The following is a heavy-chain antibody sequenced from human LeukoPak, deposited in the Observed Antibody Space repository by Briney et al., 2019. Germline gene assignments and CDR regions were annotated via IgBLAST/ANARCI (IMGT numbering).Heavy chain of an antibody. CDR3: ARESGFGELFPYAFDI. D-gene: IGHD3-10*01. J-gene: IGHJ3*02. Sequence: GGSLRLSCAASGFTVSNNYMSWVRQAPGKGREWVSVIYSNGNKYYADSVRGRFAISRDYSRNTVYLQMNSLRAEDTAVYYCARESGFGELFPYAFDIWGQGTVVTVSS. CDR2: IYSNGNK. V-gene: IGHV3-53*01. CDR1: GFTVSNNY.